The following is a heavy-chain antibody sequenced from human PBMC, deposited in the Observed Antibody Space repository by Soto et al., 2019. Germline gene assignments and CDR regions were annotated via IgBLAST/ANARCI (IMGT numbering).Heavy chain of an antibody. CDR3: ARQWLVEENWFDT. V-gene: IGHV5-51*01. CDR1: GYSFTSYW. Sequence: GDSLKISCKGSGYSFTSYWIGWVRQMPGKGLEWMGLIYPGDSDTRYSPSFQGQVTISADKSISTAYLQWSSLKASDTAMYYCARQWLVEENWFDTWGQGTMVTVAS. CDR2: IYPGDSDT. J-gene: IGHJ5*02. D-gene: IGHD6-19*01.